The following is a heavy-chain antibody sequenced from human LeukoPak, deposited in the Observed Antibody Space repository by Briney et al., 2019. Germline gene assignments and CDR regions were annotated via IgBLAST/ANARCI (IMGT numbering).Heavy chain of an antibody. J-gene: IGHJ5*02. CDR2: ISSSSSYI. V-gene: IGHV3-21*04. CDR3: ARDIAARGYNWFDP. CDR1: GFTFSSYS. Sequence: GGSLRLSCAASGFTFSSYSMNWVRQAPGKGLEWVSSISSSSSYIYYADSVKGRFTISRDNAKNTLYLQMNSLRAEDTTVYYCARDIAARGYNWFDPWGQGTLVTVSS. D-gene: IGHD6-6*01.